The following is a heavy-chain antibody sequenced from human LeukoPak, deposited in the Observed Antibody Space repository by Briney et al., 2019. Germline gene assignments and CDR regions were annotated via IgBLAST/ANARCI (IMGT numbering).Heavy chain of an antibody. CDR2: INHSGST. CDR1: GGSFSGYY. Sequence: PPETLSLTCAVYGGSFSGYYWSWIRQPPGKGLERIGEINHSGSTNYNPSLKSRVTISVDTSKNQFSLKLSSVTAADTAVYYCARGAYVTGTFFIDYWGQGTLVTVSS. CDR3: ARGAYVTGTFFIDY. V-gene: IGHV4-34*01. D-gene: IGHD1-1*01. J-gene: IGHJ4*02.